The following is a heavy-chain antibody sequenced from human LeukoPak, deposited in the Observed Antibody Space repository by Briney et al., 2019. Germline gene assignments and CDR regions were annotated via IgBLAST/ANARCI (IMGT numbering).Heavy chain of an antibody. V-gene: IGHV3-74*01. CDR1: GFAFSNYW. D-gene: IGHD2-15*01. CDR2: INSDGSST. CDR3: ARGCIGGSCWSRNWFDP. J-gene: IGHJ5*02. Sequence: GGSLRLSCAASGFAFSNYWMHWVRQAPGKGLVLVSRINSDGSSTSYADSVKGRFTISRDNAKNTLYLQMNSLRAEDTAVYYCARGCIGGSCWSRNWFDPWGQGTLVTVSS.